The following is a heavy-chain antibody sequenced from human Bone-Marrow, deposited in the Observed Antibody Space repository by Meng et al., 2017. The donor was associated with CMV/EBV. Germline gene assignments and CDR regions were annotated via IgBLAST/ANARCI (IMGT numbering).Heavy chain of an antibody. CDR2: MRGGDTST. J-gene: IGHJ4*02. CDR1: GFTVSTSY. D-gene: IGHD2-2*01. V-gene: IGHV3-23*01. CDR3: AKGKASDQ. Sequence: GESLKISCAVSGFTVSTSYMSWVRQAPGKGLEWVSAMRGGDTSTYYADSVKGRNTISRDNSKNTLYLQINSLRAEDTAIYYCAKGKASDQWGQGTLVTVSS.